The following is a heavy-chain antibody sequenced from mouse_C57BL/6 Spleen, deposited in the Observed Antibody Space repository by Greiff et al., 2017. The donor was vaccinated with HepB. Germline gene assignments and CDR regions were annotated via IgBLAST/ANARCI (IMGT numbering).Heavy chain of an antibody. CDR1: GFTFSNYW. CDR3: TGFGYGWFAY. Sequence: EVKLMESGGGLVQPGGSMKLSCVASGFTFSNYWMNWVRQSPEKGLEWVAQIRLKSDNYATHYAESVKGRFTISRDDSKSSVYLQMNNLRAEDTGIYYCTGFGYGWFAYWGQGTLVTVSA. D-gene: IGHD2-2*01. J-gene: IGHJ3*01. CDR2: IRLKSDNYAT. V-gene: IGHV6-3*01.